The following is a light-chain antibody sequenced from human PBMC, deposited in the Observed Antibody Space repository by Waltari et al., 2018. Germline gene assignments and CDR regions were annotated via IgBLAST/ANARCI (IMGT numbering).Light chain of an antibody. CDR1: SPNIGNNY. V-gene: IGLV1-51*01. CDR3: GTWDSSLSAGV. J-gene: IGLJ3*02. CDR2: DNN. Sequence: QSVLTQPPSVSAAPGQTVTISCSGRSPNIGNNYISCYQQLPGTAPNLLIYDNNKRPSWILDRFSGSKSGTSATLGITGLQTGDEAYYYCGTWDSSLSAGVFGGGTKLTVL.